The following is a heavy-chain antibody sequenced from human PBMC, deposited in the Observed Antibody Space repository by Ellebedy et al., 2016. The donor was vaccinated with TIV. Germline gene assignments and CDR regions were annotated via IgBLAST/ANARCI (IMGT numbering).Heavy chain of an antibody. V-gene: IGHV4-59*08. CDR1: GPSFRSTY. CDR3: ARRRDAYNYHFDS. J-gene: IGHJ4*02. CDR2: IYYGGTT. Sequence: MPSETLSLTCTVSGPSFRSTYWSWIRQSPGKGLEWIGYIYYGGTTSYNPSLTSRVTISIDASKNQFSLRLASATAADTAVYYCARRRDAYNYHFDSWGQGTLVTVSS. D-gene: IGHD5-24*01.